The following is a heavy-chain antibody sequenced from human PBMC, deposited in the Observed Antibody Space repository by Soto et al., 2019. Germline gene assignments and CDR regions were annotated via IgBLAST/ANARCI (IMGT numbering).Heavy chain of an antibody. CDR3: ARGGTIRYFDWLLSQYWFDP. CDR1: GGTFSSYA. V-gene: IGHV1-8*02. J-gene: IGHJ5*02. CDR2: INPNIGTT. D-gene: IGHD3-9*01. Sequence: ASVKVSCKASGGTFSSYAISWVRQAPGQGLEWMGWINPNIGTTGYAQKFQGRVTMTRNTSISTAYMELSSLRSEDTAVYYCARGGTIRYFDWLLSQYWFDPWGQGTLVTVSS.